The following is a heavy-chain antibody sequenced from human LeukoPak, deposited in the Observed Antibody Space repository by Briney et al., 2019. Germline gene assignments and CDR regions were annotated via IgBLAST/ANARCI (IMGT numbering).Heavy chain of an antibody. V-gene: IGHV3-49*04. CDR2: IRSKIYGGTP. CDR3: AKDGAGSGYYILYYFDY. Sequence: GGSLRLSCTASGFTFGDYAITWVRQAPGKGLEWVGFIRSKIYGGTPEYAASVKGRFTISRDNAKNSLYLQMNSLRAEDTAVYYCAKDGAGSGYYILYYFDYWGQGTLVTVSS. CDR1: GFTFGDYA. J-gene: IGHJ4*02. D-gene: IGHD3-3*01.